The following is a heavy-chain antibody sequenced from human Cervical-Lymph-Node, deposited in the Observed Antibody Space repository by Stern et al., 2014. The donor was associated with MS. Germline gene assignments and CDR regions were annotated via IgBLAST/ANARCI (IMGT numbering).Heavy chain of an antibody. CDR1: GFTFSSYG. CDR3: AKDQTGTPWY. D-gene: IGHD1-1*01. J-gene: IGHJ4*02. V-gene: IGHV3-30*18. Sequence: VQLVESVGGVVQPGRSLRLSCAASGFTFSSYGMHWVRQAPGKGLEWVAVISYDGSNKYYADSVKGRFTISRDNSKNTLYLQMNSLRAEDTAVYYCAKDQTGTPWYWGQGTLVTVSS. CDR2: ISYDGSNK.